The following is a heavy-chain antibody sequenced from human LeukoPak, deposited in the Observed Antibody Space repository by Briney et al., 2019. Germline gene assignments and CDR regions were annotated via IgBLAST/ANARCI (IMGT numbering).Heavy chain of an antibody. CDR1: GYTFTSYG. V-gene: IGHV1-18*01. J-gene: IGHJ4*02. CDR3: ARGLPPRGMVDY. D-gene: IGHD5-12*01. Sequence: GAAVKVSCKASGYTFTSYGISWVRQAPGQGLEWMGWISAYNGNTNYAQKLQGRVTMTTDTSTSTAYMELRGVRSDDSAVYNCARGLPPRGMVDYWGQGTLVTVSS. CDR2: ISAYNGNT.